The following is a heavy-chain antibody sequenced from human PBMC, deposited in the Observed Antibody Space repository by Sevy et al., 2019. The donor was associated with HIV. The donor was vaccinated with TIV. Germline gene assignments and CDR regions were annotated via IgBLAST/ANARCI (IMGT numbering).Heavy chain of an antibody. CDR3: AKEGYYYDSHSADWFDP. V-gene: IGHV3-30*04. CDR1: GFNISPYA. CDR2: ISKDGTNK. Sequence: GGSLRLSCSASGFNISPYALHWVRQTPGKGLQWLAVISKDGTNKDYADLVKGRFSVSRDNSKNTLYLQMSNLRPEDTAVYYCAKEGYYYDSHSADWFDPWGQGTLVTVSS. J-gene: IGHJ5*02. D-gene: IGHD3-22*01.